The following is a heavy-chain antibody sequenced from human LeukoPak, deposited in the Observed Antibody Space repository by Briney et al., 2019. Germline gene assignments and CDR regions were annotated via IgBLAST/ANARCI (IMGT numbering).Heavy chain of an antibody. CDR2: IRTDGTSS. CDR1: GFTFNTYW. J-gene: IGHJ4*02. Sequence: GGSLRLSCAASGFTFNTYWMHWVRQAPGKGLVWVSHIRTDGTSSTYADSVKGRFTISRDNTKNTLYLQMNSLRAEDTAVYYCARDRVGTLYWGQGTLVTVSS. CDR3: ARDRVGTLY. V-gene: IGHV3-74*01. D-gene: IGHD4-23*01.